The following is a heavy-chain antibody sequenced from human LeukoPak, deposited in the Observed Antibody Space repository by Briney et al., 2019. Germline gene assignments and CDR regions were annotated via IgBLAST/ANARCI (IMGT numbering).Heavy chain of an antibody. CDR2: IKQDGSEK. CDR3: ARLDVANDAFDI. J-gene: IGHJ3*02. CDR1: GFSFNTYG. D-gene: IGHD1-1*01. Sequence: GGSLRLSCAASGFSFNTYGTSWVRQAPGKGLEWVANIKQDGSEKYYVDSVKGRFTISRDDAKNSLYLQMNSLRAEDTAVYYCARLDVANDAFDIWGQGTMVTVSS. V-gene: IGHV3-7*01.